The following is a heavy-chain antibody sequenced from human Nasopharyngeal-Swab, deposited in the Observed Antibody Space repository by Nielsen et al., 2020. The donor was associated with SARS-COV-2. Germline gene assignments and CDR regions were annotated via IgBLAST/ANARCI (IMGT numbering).Heavy chain of an antibody. J-gene: IGHJ5*02. CDR3: ARVSGYELNWFDP. Sequence: SETLSLTCPVSGGSISSYYWSWIRQPPGKGLEWIGYIYYSGSTNYNPSLKSRVTISVDTSKNQFSLKLSSVTAADTAVYYCARVSGYELNWFDPWGQGTLVTVSS. D-gene: IGHD5-12*01. CDR2: IYYSGST. V-gene: IGHV4-59*01. CDR1: GGSISSYY.